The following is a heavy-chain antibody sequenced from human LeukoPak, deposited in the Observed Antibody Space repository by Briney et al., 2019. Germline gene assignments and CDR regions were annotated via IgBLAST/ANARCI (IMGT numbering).Heavy chain of an antibody. D-gene: IGHD6-19*01. Sequence: ASVKVSCKASGYTFTDYYIHWVRQAPGQGLEWMGRIIPILGIANYAQKFQGRVTITADKSTSTAYMELSSLRSEDTAVYYCASAMFKSRVAGRDYWGQGTLVTVSS. CDR3: ASAMFKSRVAGRDY. CDR2: IIPILGIA. J-gene: IGHJ4*02. V-gene: IGHV1-69*02. CDR1: GYTFTDYY.